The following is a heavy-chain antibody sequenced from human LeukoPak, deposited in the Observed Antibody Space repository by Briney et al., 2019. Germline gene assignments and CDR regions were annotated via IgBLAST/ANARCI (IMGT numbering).Heavy chain of an antibody. J-gene: IGHJ4*02. CDR3: AKDHYWSIDY. D-gene: IGHD3-3*01. CDR2: IKGDGIST. CDR1: GFDFSSNW. Sequence: GGSLRLSCAASGFDFSSNWMHWVRHAPGQGLVWVSRIKGDGISTNYADSVKGRFTISRDIAKNTLYLQMNSLRAEDTGVYYCAKDHYWSIDYWGRGTLATVSS. V-gene: IGHV3-74*01.